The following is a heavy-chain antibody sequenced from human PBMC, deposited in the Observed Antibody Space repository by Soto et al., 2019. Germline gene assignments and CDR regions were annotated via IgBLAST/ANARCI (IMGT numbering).Heavy chain of an antibody. J-gene: IGHJ4*02. CDR1: GGSFTGYY. D-gene: IGHD2-15*01. CDR3: ARGQEGVVATH. Sequence: QVQLQQWGAGLLKPSETLSLPCAVNGGSFTGYYWSWVRQPPGKGLEWIGEIKDGGSTNYSPSLRSRVTISADTSKKQFSLKVTSVTAADTAVYSCARGQEGVVATHWDQGTLVTVSS. CDR2: IKDGGST. V-gene: IGHV4-34*01.